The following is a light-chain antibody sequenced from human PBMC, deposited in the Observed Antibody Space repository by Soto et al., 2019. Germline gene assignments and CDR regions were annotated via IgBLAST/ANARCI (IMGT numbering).Light chain of an antibody. CDR1: QSVSSSY. CDR2: DAS. Sequence: EIVFTQSPATLSVSPGERATLSCRASQSVSSSYLAWYQQKPGQAPNLLIYDASNRATGIPARFSGSGSGTDFTLTISSLEPEDFAVYYCQQRSNLPLTFGQGTRLEIK. J-gene: IGKJ5*01. CDR3: QQRSNLPLT. V-gene: IGKV3D-20*02.